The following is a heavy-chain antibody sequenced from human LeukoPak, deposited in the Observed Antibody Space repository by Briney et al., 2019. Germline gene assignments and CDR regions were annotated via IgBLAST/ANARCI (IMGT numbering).Heavy chain of an antibody. Sequence: SETLSLTCTVSGGSLSNYYWSWIRQPPGKGLEWIGYIYYSGSTNYNPSLKSRLTISVDTSKNHFSLKLSSVTAADTAVYYCARTSILVVVRFDPGGQGTLVTVSS. D-gene: IGHD3-3*02. CDR1: GGSLSNYY. CDR3: ARTSILVVVRFDP. CDR2: IYYSGST. V-gene: IGHV4-59*08. J-gene: IGHJ5*02.